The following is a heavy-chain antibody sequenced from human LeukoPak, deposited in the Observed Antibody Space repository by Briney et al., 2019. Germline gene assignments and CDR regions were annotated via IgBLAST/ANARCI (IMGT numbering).Heavy chain of an antibody. Sequence: PGGSLRLSCAASGFNFSDYYMSWIRQAPGKGLEWLSYISTSASTEYYADSVKGRFTISRDNSKNTLYLQMNSLRAEDTAVYYCAKDREGLLGYWGQGTLVTVSS. CDR1: GFNFSDYY. CDR3: AKDREGLLGY. J-gene: IGHJ4*02. V-gene: IGHV3-11*04. CDR2: ISTSASTE. D-gene: IGHD3-3*01.